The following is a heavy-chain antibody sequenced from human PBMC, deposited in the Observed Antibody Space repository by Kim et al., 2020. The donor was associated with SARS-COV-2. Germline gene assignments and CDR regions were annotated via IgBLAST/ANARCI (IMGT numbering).Heavy chain of an antibody. V-gene: IGHV4-61*02. CDR1: GGSISSGSYY. D-gene: IGHD3-10*01. Sequence: TLSLTCTVSGGSISSGSYYWSWIRQPAGKGLEWIRRIYTSGTTNYNPSLKSRVTISVDTSKNQFSLKLSSVTAADTAVYYCARAPTVLLWFGAPGAFDIWGQGTMVTVSS. J-gene: IGHJ3*02. CDR3: ARAPTVLLWFGAPGAFDI. CDR2: IYTSGTT.